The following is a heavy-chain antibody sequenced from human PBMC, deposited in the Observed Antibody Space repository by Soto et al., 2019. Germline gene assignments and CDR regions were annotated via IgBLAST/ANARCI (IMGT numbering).Heavy chain of an antibody. V-gene: IGHV3-13*01. Sequence: GGSLRLSCAASGFTFSNYDMHWVRQAKGKGLEWLPGIGAAGDTFYPGSVSGRFTISRENAKNSLNLQMNSLRAEDTAVYYCAREDYDFWSGYYNWFDPWGQGTLVTVSS. J-gene: IGHJ5*02. CDR1: GFTFSNYD. CDR2: IGAAGDT. CDR3: AREDYDFWSGYYNWFDP. D-gene: IGHD3-3*01.